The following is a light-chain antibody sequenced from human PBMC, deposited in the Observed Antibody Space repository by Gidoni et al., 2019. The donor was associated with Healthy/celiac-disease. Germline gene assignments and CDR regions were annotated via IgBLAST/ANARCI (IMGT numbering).Light chain of an antibody. Sequence: EIELTQSPATLSLSPGERATLSCRASQSVSSYLAWSQQKPGPAPRLLIYDVSHRTTGIPARFSGSGSGTDFTLTISSLEPEDFAVYYCQQRSSRLTFGGXTKVEIK. CDR1: QSVSSY. J-gene: IGKJ4*01. V-gene: IGKV3-11*01. CDR3: QQRSSRLT. CDR2: DVS.